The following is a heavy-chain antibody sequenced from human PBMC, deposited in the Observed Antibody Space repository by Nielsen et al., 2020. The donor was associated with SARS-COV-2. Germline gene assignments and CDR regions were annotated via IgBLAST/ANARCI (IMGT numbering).Heavy chain of an antibody. J-gene: IGHJ4*02. V-gene: IGHV1-2*04. CDR2: INSKSGAT. Sequence: ASVKVSCKTSGYTFTDYYMHWVRQAPGQGLEWMGWINSKSGATNYAQKFRGWVTMTRDTSINTVYLELTTLKPNDTAIYYCARGTPFVLMLHAAVTPFDYWGQGTLVSVSS. CDR1: GYTFTDYY. D-gene: IGHD2-21*02. CDR3: ARGTPFVLMLHAAVTPFDY.